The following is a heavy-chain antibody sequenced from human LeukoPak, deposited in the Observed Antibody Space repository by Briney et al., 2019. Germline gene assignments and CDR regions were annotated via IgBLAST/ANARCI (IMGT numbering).Heavy chain of an antibody. V-gene: IGHV3-21*01. Sequence: GGSLRLSCAASGFTFSSYSMNWVRQAPGKGLEWVSSISSSSSYIYYADSVKGRFTISRDNAKNSLYLQMNSLRAEDTAVYYCARETHIVATNMDVWGKGTTVTVSS. D-gene: IGHD5-12*01. CDR1: GFTFSSYS. CDR2: ISSSSSYI. CDR3: ARETHIVATNMDV. J-gene: IGHJ6*03.